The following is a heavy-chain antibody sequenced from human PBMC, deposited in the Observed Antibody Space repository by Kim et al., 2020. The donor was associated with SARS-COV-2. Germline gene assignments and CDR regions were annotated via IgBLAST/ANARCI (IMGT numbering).Heavy chain of an antibody. Sequence: GGSLRLSCTTSGFTFTGYAMSWVRQAPGKGLEWVSCIDGSDGTTYYVDSVKGRFTISRDNSKNTLYLQMNSLRADDTAVYYCLKGGWGWIWDHWGQGTRV. J-gene: IGHJ4*02. D-gene: IGHD2-2*03. CDR3: LKGGWGWIWDH. V-gene: IGHV3-23*01. CDR1: GFTFTGYA. CDR2: IDGSDGTT.